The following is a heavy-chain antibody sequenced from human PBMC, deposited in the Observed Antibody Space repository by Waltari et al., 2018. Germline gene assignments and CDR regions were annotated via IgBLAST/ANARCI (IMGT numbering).Heavy chain of an antibody. J-gene: IGHJ4*02. D-gene: IGHD3-10*01. CDR1: GGTFSSYA. V-gene: IGHV1-69*01. CDR3: ARDTARYYGSGSYSCDY. CDR2: TIPIVGTA. Sequence: QVQLVQSGAEVKKPGSSVQVSCKASGGTFSSYAISWVRQAPGQGLEWMGGTIPIVGTANDAQKFQGRVTITADESTSTAYMELSRLRSEDTAVYYCARDTARYYGSGSYSCDYWGQGTLVTVSS.